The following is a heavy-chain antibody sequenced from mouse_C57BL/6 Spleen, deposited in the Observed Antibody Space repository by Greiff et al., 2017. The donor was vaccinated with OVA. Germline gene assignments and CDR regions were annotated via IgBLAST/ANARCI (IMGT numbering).Heavy chain of an antibody. CDR3: TRWGTMDY. D-gene: IGHD3-3*01. V-gene: IGHV1-15*01. CDR1: GYTFTDYE. CDR2: IDPETGGT. J-gene: IGHJ4*01. Sequence: LVESGAELVRPGASVTLSCKASGYTFTDYEMHWVKQTPVHGLEWIGAIDPETGGTAYNQKFKGKAILTADKSSSTAYMELRSLTSEDSAVYYCTRWGTMDYWGQGTSVTVSS.